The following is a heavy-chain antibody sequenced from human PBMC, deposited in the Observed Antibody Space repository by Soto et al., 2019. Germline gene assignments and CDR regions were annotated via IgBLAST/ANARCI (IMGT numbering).Heavy chain of an antibody. D-gene: IGHD2-8*02. Sequence: TLSLTCAVSGGSISSGGYSWSWIRQPPGKGLEWIGYIYHSGSTYYNPSLKSRVTISVDRSKNQFSLKLSSVTAADTAVYYCARGADYAGGYYYGMDVWGQGTTVTVSS. CDR1: GGSISSGGYS. V-gene: IGHV4-30-2*01. J-gene: IGHJ6*02. CDR2: IYHSGST. CDR3: ARGADYAGGYYYGMDV.